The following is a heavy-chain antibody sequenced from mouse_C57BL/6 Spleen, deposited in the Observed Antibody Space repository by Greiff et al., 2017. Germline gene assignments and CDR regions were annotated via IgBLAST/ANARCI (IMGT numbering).Heavy chain of an antibody. CDR1: GYTFTSYW. V-gene: IGHV1-69*01. CDR3: ARRDHYGCDESGAAWFAY. J-gene: IGHJ3*01. Sequence: VQLQQPGAELVMPGASVKLSCKASGYTFTSYWMHWVKQRPGQGLEWIGEIDPSDSYTNYNQKFKGKSTLTVDKSSSTAYMQLSSLTSEDSAVYYCARRDHYGCDESGAAWFAYWGQGTMVTVSA. CDR2: IDPSDSYT. D-gene: IGHD2-2*01.